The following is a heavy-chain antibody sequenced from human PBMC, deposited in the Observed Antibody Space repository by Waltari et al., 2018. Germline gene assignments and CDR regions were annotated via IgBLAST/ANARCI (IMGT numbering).Heavy chain of an antibody. CDR2: IIPIFGTA. V-gene: IGHV1-69*01. D-gene: IGHD6-13*01. CDR1: GGTFSSYA. CDR3: ARDKTPSAAAATYWYFDL. Sequence: QVQLVQSGAEVKKPGSSVKVSCKASGGTFSSYAISWVRQAPGQGLEWMGGIIPIFGTANYAQKFQGRVTITADESTSTAYMELSSLRSEDTAVYYCARDKTPSAAAATYWYFDLWGRGTLVTVSS. J-gene: IGHJ2*01.